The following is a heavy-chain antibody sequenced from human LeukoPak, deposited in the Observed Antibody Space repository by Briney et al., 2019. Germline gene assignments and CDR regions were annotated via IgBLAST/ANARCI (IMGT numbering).Heavy chain of an antibody. D-gene: IGHD3-3*01. Sequence: GGSLRLSCAASGFTFSSYEMNWVRQAPGKGLEWVSSITSSSSYIYYADSVKGRFTISRDNAKNSLYLQMNSLRAEDTAVYYCARAFRGIFGVFEAFDIWGQGTMVTVSS. CDR2: ITSSSSYI. CDR1: GFTFSSYE. V-gene: IGHV3-21*01. J-gene: IGHJ3*02. CDR3: ARAFRGIFGVFEAFDI.